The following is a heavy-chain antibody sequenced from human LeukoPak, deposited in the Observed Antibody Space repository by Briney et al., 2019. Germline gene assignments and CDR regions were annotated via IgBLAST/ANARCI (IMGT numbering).Heavy chain of an antibody. CDR3: ASIPSELHFDY. Sequence: SETLSLTCTVSGGSISSSSYYWGWIRQPPGKGLEWIGSIYYSGSTYYNPSLKSRVTISVDTSKNQFSLKLSSVTAADTAVYYCASIPSELHFDYWGQGTLVTVSS. D-gene: IGHD3-10*01. CDR2: IYYSGST. CDR1: GGSISSSSYY. J-gene: IGHJ4*02. V-gene: IGHV4-39*07.